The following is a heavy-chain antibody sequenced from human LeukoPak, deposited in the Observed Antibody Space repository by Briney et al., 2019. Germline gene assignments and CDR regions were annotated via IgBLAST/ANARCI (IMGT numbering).Heavy chain of an antibody. CDR3: AREVWGIVGATTYFDY. D-gene: IGHD1-26*01. CDR1: GFTFSSYS. J-gene: IGHJ4*02. CDR2: ISSSSSYI. V-gene: IGHV3-21*01. Sequence: PGGSLRLSCAASGFTFSSYSMNWVRQAPGKGLEWVSSISSSSSYIYYADSVKGRFTISRDNSKNTLYLQMNSLRAEDTAVYYCAREVWGIVGATTYFDYWGQGTLVTVSS.